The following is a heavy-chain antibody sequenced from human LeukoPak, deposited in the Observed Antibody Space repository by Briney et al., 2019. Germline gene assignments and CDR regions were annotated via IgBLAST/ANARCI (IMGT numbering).Heavy chain of an antibody. D-gene: IGHD3-22*01. CDR1: GGSVSSSSYY. CDR2: VYYSGST. V-gene: IGHV4-39*01. J-gene: IGHJ4*02. Sequence: SETLSLTCTVSGGSVSSSSYYWGWIRQPPGKGLEWIGSVYYSGSTYYNSSLQSRITISVDTSKNQFSLKLTSVTAADTAVYYCASDRSGISFCFWGQGTLVTVSS. CDR3: ASDRSGISFCF.